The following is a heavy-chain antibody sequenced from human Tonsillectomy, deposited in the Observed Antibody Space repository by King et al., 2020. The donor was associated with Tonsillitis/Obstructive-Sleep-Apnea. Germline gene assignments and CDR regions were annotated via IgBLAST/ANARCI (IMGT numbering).Heavy chain of an antibody. D-gene: IGHD2-2*01. Sequence: VQLVESGGGLVQPGGSLRLSCAASGFTVSSNYMSWVRQAPGKGLEWVSVIYSGGSTYYADSVKGRFTISRDNSKNTLYLQMNSLRAEDTAVYYCARDGDCSSTSCYEDWGQGTLVTVSS. CDR3: ARDGDCSSTSCYED. J-gene: IGHJ4*02. CDR1: GFTVSSNY. CDR2: IYSGGST. V-gene: IGHV3-66*01.